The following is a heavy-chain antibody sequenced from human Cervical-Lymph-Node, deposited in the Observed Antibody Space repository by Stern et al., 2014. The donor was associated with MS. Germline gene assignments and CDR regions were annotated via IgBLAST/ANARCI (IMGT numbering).Heavy chain of an antibody. V-gene: IGHV1-2*02. CDR2: INPNSWGT. J-gene: IGHJ4*02. D-gene: IGHD6-19*01. CDR3: ARDSGRSGWYDDFDY. CDR1: GYTFSAKY. Sequence: QVPLVQSGAEVKKPGASVKVSCKTSGYTFSAKYLHWIRQAPGQGLEWMGLINPNSWGTNYAHNFQGRVTMTSDRSITTVYMELSSLRSDDTAVFFCARDSGRSGWYDDFDYWGQGTL.